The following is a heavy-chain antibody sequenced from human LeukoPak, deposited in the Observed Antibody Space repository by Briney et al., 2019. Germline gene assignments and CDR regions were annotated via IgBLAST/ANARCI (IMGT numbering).Heavy chain of an antibody. J-gene: IGHJ6*02. CDR1: GFTFSNYY. CDR2: ISTSSAYI. CDR3: AKTTRIYYYYGMDV. V-gene: IGHV3-21*04. D-gene: IGHD1-1*01. Sequence: GGSLRLSCAASGFTFSNYYMYWVRQAPGKGLEWVSSISTSSAYIYYADSVKGRFTISRDNSKNTLYLQMNSLRAEDTAVYYCAKTTRIYYYYGMDVWGQGTTVTVSS.